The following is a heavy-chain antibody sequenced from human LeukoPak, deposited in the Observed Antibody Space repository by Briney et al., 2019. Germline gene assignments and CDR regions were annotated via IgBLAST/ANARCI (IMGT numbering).Heavy chain of an antibody. Sequence: SETLSLTCTVSGGSISSYYWSWIRQPPGKGLEWIGYIYYSGSTNYNPSLKSRVTISVDPSKNQFSLKLSSVTAADTAVYYCASTRPQRYYGSGSYYNRSDYWGQGTLVTVSS. J-gene: IGHJ4*02. CDR3: ASTRPQRYYGSGSYYNRSDY. CDR2: IYYSGST. CDR1: GGSISSYY. D-gene: IGHD3-10*01. V-gene: IGHV4-59*01.